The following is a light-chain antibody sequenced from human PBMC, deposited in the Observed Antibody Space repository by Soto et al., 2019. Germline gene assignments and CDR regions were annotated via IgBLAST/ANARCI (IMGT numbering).Light chain of an antibody. Sequence: EVVMTQSPAALSLSPGERATLSCRASQSVSSSLAWYQQKPGQAPRLLIHGASTRATGIPARFSGSGSGTEFTLTISSLQSEDFAVYYCQQYNNWPPDTFGQGTKLEIQ. V-gene: IGKV3-15*01. CDR3: QQYNNWPPDT. CDR1: QSVSSS. CDR2: GAS. J-gene: IGKJ2*01.